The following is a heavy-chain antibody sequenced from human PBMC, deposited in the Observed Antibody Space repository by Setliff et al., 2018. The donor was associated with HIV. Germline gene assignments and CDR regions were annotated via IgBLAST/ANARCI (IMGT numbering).Heavy chain of an antibody. V-gene: IGHV4-38-2*02. J-gene: IGHJ4*02. CDR1: GYSISSGYY. CDR2: IYHSGST. Sequence: SETLSLTCTVSGYSISSGYYWGWIRQPPGKGLGWIGSIYHSGSTYYNPSLQSRVTISVETSKNQFSLKLSSVTAADTAVYYCARMYRGYDWSPAGARTRYFDYWGQGTLVTVS. CDR3: ARMYRGYDWSPAGARTRYFDY. D-gene: IGHD5-12*01.